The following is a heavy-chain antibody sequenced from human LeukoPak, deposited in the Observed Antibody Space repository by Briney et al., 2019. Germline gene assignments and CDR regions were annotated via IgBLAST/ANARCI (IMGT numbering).Heavy chain of an antibody. Sequence: GGSLRLSCSASGFTFSRHHMTWVRQAPGKGLEWVSSIIATSTFIEDADSVKGRFTISRDNAKNSVYLQMDSLKDEDTAVYYCATIPTGGLVRAGVIDVWGQGTTVTVSS. CDR2: IIATSTFI. V-gene: IGHV3-21*01. CDR3: ATIPTGGLVRAGVIDV. CDR1: GFTFSRHH. D-gene: IGHD2-21*01. J-gene: IGHJ6*02.